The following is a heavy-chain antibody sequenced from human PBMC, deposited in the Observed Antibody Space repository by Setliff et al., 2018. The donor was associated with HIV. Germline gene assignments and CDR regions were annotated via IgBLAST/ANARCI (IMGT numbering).Heavy chain of an antibody. J-gene: IGHJ6*03. D-gene: IGHD3-22*01. CDR2: ISSSGSA. V-gene: IGHV4-61*10. CDR1: GGSITSGSYY. CDR3: ARRPYDSSGGYYYYYMDV. Sequence: SETLSLTCTVSGGSITSGSYYWSWIRQPAGKGLEWIGHISSSGSAYYNPSLKSRVTISVDTSKNQFSLKLSSVTAADTAVYYCARRPYDSSGGYYYYYMDVWGRGTTVTVSS.